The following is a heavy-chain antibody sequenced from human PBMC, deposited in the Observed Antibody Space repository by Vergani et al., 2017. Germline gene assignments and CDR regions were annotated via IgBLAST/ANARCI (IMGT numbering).Heavy chain of an antibody. D-gene: IGHD3-22*01. V-gene: IGHV3-9*01. Sequence: EVDLVESGGGLAQPGGSLRLSCEASGITFWKFGMHWVRQGPGKGLEWVSGISWNSGAVDYADSVRGRFTITRDNAKNSLFLEMNSLRFEDTAVYFCTKGSVYYHDSASHGYDPYTGFDLWGQGTVVTVSS. J-gene: IGHJ3*01. CDR2: ISWNSGAV. CDR3: TKGSVYYHDSASHGYDPYTGFDL. CDR1: GITFWKFG.